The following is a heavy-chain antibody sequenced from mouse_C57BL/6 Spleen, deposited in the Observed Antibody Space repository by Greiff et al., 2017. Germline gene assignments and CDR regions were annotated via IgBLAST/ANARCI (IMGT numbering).Heavy chain of an antibody. CDR3: ARHAAGALAMDY. CDR1: EYEFPSHD. Sequence: EVQVVESGGGLVQPGESLKLSCESNEYEFPSHDMPWVRKTPEQGLELVAAINSDGGSTYYPDTMERRFIIARDNTETTLYLQMSSLRSEDTALYDCARHAAGALAMDYWGQGTSVTVSS. CDR2: INSDGGST. D-gene: IGHD6-1*01. V-gene: IGHV5-2*01. J-gene: IGHJ4*01.